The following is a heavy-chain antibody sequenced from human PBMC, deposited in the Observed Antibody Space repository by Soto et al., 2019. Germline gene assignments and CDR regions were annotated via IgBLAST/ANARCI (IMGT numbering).Heavy chain of an antibody. D-gene: IGHD2-8*01. Sequence: PGGSLRLSCAASGFTFSSYGMHWVRQAPGKGLEWVAVIPYDGSNKYYADSVKGRFTISRDNSKNTLYLQMNSLRAEDTAVYYCAKWNGHFDYWGQGTLVTVSS. CDR3: AKWNGHFDY. J-gene: IGHJ4*02. V-gene: IGHV3-30*18. CDR2: IPYDGSNK. CDR1: GFTFSSYG.